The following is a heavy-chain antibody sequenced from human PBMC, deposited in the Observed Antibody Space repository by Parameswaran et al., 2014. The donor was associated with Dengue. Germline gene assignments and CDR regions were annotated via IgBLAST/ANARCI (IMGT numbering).Heavy chain of an antibody. D-gene: IGHD3-22*01. CDR3: AREVPSNYYDSSGYYYSFDY. V-gene: IGHV4-4*07. Sequence: VRQAPGKGLEWIGRIYTSGSTNYNPSLKSRVTMSVDTSKNQFSLKLSSVTAAGTAVYYCAREVPSNYYDSSGYYYSFDYWAREPWSPSPQ. CDR2: IYTSGST. J-gene: IGHJ4*02.